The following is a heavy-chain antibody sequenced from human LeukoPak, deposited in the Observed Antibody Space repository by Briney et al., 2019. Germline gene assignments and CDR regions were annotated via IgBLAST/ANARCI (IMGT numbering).Heavy chain of an antibody. CDR2: IYYSGST. J-gene: IGHJ6*02. Sequence: PSETLSLTCTVSGGSISSSSYYWGWIRQPPGKGLEWIGSIYYSGSTYYNPSLKSRVTISVDTSKNQFSLKLSSVTAADTAVYYCARAIAAAASPYYYGMDVWGQGTTVTVSS. CDR3: ARAIAAAASPYYYGMDV. D-gene: IGHD6-13*01. V-gene: IGHV4-39*07. CDR1: GGSISSSSYY.